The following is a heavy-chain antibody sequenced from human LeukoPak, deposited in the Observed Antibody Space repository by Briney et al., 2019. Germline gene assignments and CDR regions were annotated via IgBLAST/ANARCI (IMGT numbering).Heavy chain of an antibody. CDR1: GYSISSGYY. V-gene: IGHV4-38-2*02. J-gene: IGHJ3*02. CDR3: ARGNSGSYFRRLRCAFDI. Sequence: SETLSLTCTVSGYSISSGYYWGWIRQPPGKGLEWIGSIYHSGSTYYNPSLKSRVTISVDTSKNQFSLKLSSVTAADTAVYYCARGNSGSYFRRLRCAFDIWGQGTMVTVSS. CDR2: IYHSGST. D-gene: IGHD1-26*01.